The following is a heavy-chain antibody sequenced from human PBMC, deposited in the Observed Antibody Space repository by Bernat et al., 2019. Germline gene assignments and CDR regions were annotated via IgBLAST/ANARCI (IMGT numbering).Heavy chain of an antibody. V-gene: IGHV4-34*01. CDR1: GGSLSGYY. D-gene: IGHD5-24*01. CDR3: ARGYGYTWGNDDC. CDR2: SSHSGST. J-gene: IGHJ4*02. Sequence: QVQLQQWGAGLLKPSETLSLTCAVYGGSLSGYYWTCIRQLPGKGLEWIGHSSHSGSTIYNPSVKIRVTIAVDTSKSQFSLELRSVTAADTDVYYCARGYGYTWGNDDCWGQGTLVTVSS.